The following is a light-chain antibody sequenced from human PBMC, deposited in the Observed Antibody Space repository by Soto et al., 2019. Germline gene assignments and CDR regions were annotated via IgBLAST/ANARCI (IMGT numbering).Light chain of an antibody. CDR1: QSVSSN. J-gene: IGKJ1*01. CDR3: QQYNNWPPWT. V-gene: IGKV3-15*01. CDR2: GAS. Sequence: EIVMTQSPATLSVSPGERATLSCRASQSVSSNLAWYQQKPGQAPRLLIYGASTRATSIPARFSGGGSGTEFTITISSLQSEDFAVYYCQQYNNWPPWTFGQGTKVEIK.